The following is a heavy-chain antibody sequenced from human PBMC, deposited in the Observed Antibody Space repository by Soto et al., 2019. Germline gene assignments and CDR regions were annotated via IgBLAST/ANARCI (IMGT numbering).Heavy chain of an antibody. CDR1: GFTFSSYA. V-gene: IGHV3-30-3*01. D-gene: IGHD6-19*01. CDR3: ARAKPPYGSGWHNRPVDY. CDR2: MSYDGSNK. J-gene: IGHJ4*02. Sequence: QVQLVESGGGVVQPGRSLRLSCAASGFTFSSYAMHWVRQAPGKVLEWVAVMSYDGSNKYYADAMKGRFTASRDNSKNTPYPQRNSLRAEDTAVSQCARAKPPYGSGWHNRPVDYWGQGTLVTVSS.